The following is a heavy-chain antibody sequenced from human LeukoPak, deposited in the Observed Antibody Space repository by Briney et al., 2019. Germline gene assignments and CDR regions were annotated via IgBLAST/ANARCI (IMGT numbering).Heavy chain of an antibody. J-gene: IGHJ6*03. V-gene: IGHV3-21*01. D-gene: IGHD4-23*01. Sequence: GGSLRLSCAASGFTFSSYTMNWVRQAPGKGLEWVSSISSSSSYIYYVDSVKGRFTISRDNAKKSLYLQMNCLRAEDTALYYCARDGDTVLTRGYYYYMDVWGKGTTVTVSS. CDR3: ARDGDTVLTRGYYYYMDV. CDR1: GFTFSSYT. CDR2: ISSSSSYI.